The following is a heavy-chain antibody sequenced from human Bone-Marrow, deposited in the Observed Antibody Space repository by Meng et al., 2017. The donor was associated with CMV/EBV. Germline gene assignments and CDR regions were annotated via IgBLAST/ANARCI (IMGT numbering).Heavy chain of an antibody. V-gene: IGHV1-69*05. J-gene: IGHJ6*02. D-gene: IGHD2-2*01. Sequence: SVKVSCKASGGTFSSYAISWVRQAPGQGLEWMGGIIPIFGTANYAQKFQGRVTITTDESTSTAYMELRSLRSDDTAVYYCARDRYCSITSCYASVSWYYYGMDAWGQGTTVTVSS. CDR2: IIPIFGTA. CDR3: ARDRYCSITSCYASVSWYYYGMDA. CDR1: GGTFSSYA.